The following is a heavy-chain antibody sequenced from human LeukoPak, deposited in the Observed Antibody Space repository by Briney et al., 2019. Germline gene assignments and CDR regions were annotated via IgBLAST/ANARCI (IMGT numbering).Heavy chain of an antibody. CDR3: AKDAAGPEY. V-gene: IGHV3-23*01. D-gene: IGHD6-13*01. CDR2: ISASGGDT. J-gene: IGHJ4*02. CDR1: GLTFSSYS. Sequence: PGGSLRLSCVVSGLTFSSYSMSWVRQAPGKGLEWVSGISASGGDTWYPDSVKGRFTISRDNSKNTLFLQMNSLRVEDPAIYYCAKDAAGPEYWGQGTRVTVSS.